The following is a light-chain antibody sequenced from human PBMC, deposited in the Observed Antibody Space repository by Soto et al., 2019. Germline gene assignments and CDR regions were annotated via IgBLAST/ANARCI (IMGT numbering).Light chain of an antibody. Sequence: DSQMTQYPSTLSASVGDRVTITCRASPSIRSWLAWYQQKPGKAPKLLISKASTLQSGVPPRFSGSGYGTEFTLTISSLQPDDFATYYCQQYERYPMTFGGGTKVEIK. CDR1: PSIRSW. J-gene: IGKJ4*01. CDR3: QQYERYPMT. CDR2: KAS. V-gene: IGKV1-5*03.